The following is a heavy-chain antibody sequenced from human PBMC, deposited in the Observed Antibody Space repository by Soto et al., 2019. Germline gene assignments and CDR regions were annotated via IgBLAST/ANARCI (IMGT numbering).Heavy chain of an antibody. CDR3: ARSIVVVTAPGY. CDR1: GYTFTSYA. CDR2: INAGNGNT. Sequence: ASVTVSCQASGYTFTSYAMHWVRQAPGQRLEWMGWINAGNGNTKYSQKFQGRVTITRDTSASTAYMELSSLRSEDTAVYYCARSIVVVTAPGYWGQGTLVTVSS. D-gene: IGHD2-21*02. J-gene: IGHJ4*02. V-gene: IGHV1-3*01.